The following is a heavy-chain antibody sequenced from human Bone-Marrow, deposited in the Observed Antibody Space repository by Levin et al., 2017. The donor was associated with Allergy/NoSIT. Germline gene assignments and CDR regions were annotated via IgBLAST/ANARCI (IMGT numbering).Heavy chain of an antibody. D-gene: IGHD6-19*01. Sequence: GGSLRLSCAASGFXFSXYAMXXVXXXXXKGLEWVSVITSSGGVTFYADSVKGRFTVSRDNSNNTLYLQMNGLRAEDTAVYFCARVGQIGQWLRYWGQGSLVTVSS. V-gene: IGHV3-23*01. CDR3: ARVGQIGQWLRY. CDR2: ITSSGGVT. J-gene: IGHJ4*02. CDR1: GFXFSXYA.